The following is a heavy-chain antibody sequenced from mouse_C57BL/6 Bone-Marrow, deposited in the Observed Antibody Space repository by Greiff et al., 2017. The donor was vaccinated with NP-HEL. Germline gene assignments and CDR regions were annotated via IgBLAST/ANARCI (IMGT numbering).Heavy chain of an antibody. V-gene: IGHV5-15*01. J-gene: IGHJ1*03. CDR3: ARYYGSSYDWYFDV. D-gene: IGHD1-1*01. CDR2: ISNLAYSI. CDR1: GFTFSDYG. Sequence: EVQLVESGGGLVQPGGSLKLSCAASGFTFSDYGMAWVRQAPRKGPEWVAFISNLAYSIYYADTVTGRFTLSRENAKNTLYLELSSLRSEDTAMDYCARYYGSSYDWYFDVWGTGTTVTVSS.